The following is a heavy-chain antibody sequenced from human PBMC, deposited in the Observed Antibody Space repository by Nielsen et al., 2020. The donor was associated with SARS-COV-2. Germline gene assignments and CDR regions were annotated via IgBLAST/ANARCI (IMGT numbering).Heavy chain of an antibody. CDR3: ARISPIPDSYYDALDI. CDR1: GFTFSGSA. V-gene: IGHV3-73*01. J-gene: IGHJ3*02. Sequence: GGSLRLSCAASGFTFSGSAMQWVRQASGKGLEWVGRIRSKDNNYATAYAASVKGRFTISRDDSKNTAYLQMNSLKIEDTGVYYCARISPIPDSYYDALDIWGQGTMVTVSS. D-gene: IGHD2-2*01. CDR2: IRSKDNNYAT.